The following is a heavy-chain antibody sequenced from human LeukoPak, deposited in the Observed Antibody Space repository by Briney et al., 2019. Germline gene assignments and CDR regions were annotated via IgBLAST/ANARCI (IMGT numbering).Heavy chain of an antibody. CDR1: GGSISTYY. CDR2: IYTSGST. D-gene: IGHD3-3*01. Sequence: PSETLSLTCTVSGGSISTYYWSWIRQPAGKGLEWIGRIYTSGSTNYNPSLKSRVTMSVDTSKNQFSLKLSSVTAADTAVYYCAAENSDFWSGYRGSSFDYWGQGTLVTVSS. V-gene: IGHV4-4*07. CDR3: AAENSDFWSGYRGSSFDY. J-gene: IGHJ4*02.